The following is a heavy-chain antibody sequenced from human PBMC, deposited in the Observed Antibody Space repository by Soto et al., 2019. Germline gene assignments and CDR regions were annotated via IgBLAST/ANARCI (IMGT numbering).Heavy chain of an antibody. V-gene: IGHV1-46*03. CDR2: INPSGDST. J-gene: IGHJ4*02. D-gene: IGHD1-26*01. Sequence: GASVKVSCKSSGYTFTNYYMHWVRQAPGQGLEWMGMINPSGDSTTYAQRFQGRVTMTRDTSTSTFYMELSSLRSDDTAVYYCTRSGSYNDYWGQGTLVTVSS. CDR1: GYTFTNYY. CDR3: TRSGSYNDY.